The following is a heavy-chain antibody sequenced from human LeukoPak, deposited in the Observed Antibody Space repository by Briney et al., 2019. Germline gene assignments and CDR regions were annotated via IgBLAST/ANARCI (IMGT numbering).Heavy chain of an antibody. J-gene: IGHJ4*02. CDR3: ARANKLGNVVLLFY. D-gene: IGHD1/OR15-1a*01. V-gene: IGHV1-46*01. CDR2: INPNGGST. CDR1: GGTFSSYA. Sequence: ASVKVSCKASGGTFSSYAISWVRQAPGHGLEWMGLINPNGGSTDYAQKFQGRVTMTRDTSTSTVFMELSSLRSEDTAVYYCARANKLGNVVLLFYWGQETLVTVSS.